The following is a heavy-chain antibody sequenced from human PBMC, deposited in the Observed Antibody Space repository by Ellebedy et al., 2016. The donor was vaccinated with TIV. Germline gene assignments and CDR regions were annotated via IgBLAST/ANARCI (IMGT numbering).Heavy chain of an antibody. CDR2: ISSSSSTV. CDR1: GFTFNSYS. D-gene: IGHD1-26*01. Sequence: GGSLRLSCAASGFTFNSYSMSWVRQAPGKGLEWVSYISSSSSTVYYADSVKGRFTISRDNPKNSLYLQMNSLRAEDTAVYYRANAFGAHLFDYWGQGTLVTVSS. CDR3: ANAFGAHLFDY. J-gene: IGHJ4*02. V-gene: IGHV3-48*01.